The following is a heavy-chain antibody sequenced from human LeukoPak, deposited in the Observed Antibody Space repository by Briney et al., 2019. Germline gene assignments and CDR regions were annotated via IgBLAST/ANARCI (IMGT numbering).Heavy chain of an antibody. CDR2: ISGSGGST. D-gene: IGHD5-18*01. J-gene: IGHJ4*02. Sequence: GGSLRLSCAASGFTFSSCAMSWARQAPGKGLEWVSAISGSGGSTYYADSVKGRFTISRDNSKNTLYLQMNSLRAEDTAVYYCTKGTIWLPFDYWGQGTLVTVSS. V-gene: IGHV3-23*01. CDR3: TKGTIWLPFDY. CDR1: GFTFSSCA.